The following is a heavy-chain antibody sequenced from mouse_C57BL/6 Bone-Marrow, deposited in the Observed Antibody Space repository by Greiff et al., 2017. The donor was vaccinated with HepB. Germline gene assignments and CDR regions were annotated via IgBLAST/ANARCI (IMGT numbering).Heavy chain of an antibody. D-gene: IGHD1-1*01. CDR2: LYPGSGST. Sequence: QVQLQQPGAELVKPGASVKMSCKASGYTFTSYWITWVKQRPGQGLEWIGDLYPGSGSTNYNEKFKNKATLTVDTSSSTYYMQLSSLTSEDSAVYYCAVYYYGSSPSYAMDYWGQGTSVTVSS. V-gene: IGHV1-55*01. CDR1: GYTFTSYW. CDR3: AVYYYGSSPSYAMDY. J-gene: IGHJ4*01.